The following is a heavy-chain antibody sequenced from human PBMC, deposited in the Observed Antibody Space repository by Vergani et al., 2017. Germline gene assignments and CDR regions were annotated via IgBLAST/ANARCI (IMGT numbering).Heavy chain of an antibody. Sequence: QVHLVESGGGVVQPGRSLRLSCVVSGFTSSYYGMHWVRQAPGKGLEWVAVISYDGTQKYYADSVKGRFTISRDNSKSTLYLQMNSLRTEDTAVYYCATKSXGTPGCQIGYFREWGQGTLVTVPS. D-gene: IGHD1-1*01. J-gene: IGHJ1*01. CDR1: GFTSSYYG. V-gene: IGHV3-30*03. CDR2: ISYDGTQK. CDR3: ATKSXGTPGCQIGYFRE.